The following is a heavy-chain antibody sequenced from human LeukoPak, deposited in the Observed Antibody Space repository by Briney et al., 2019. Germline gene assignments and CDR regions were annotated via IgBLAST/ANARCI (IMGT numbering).Heavy chain of an antibody. J-gene: IGHJ4*02. Sequence: GASVKVSCKASGYTFTGYYMHWVRQAPGQGLEWMGRINPNSGGTNYAQKFQGRVTMTRGTSISTAYMELSRLRSDDTAVYYCARLPRLGGSGSYSDWWGQGTLVTVSS. V-gene: IGHV1-2*06. D-gene: IGHD3-10*01. CDR1: GYTFTGYY. CDR2: INPNSGGT. CDR3: ARLPRLGGSGSYSDW.